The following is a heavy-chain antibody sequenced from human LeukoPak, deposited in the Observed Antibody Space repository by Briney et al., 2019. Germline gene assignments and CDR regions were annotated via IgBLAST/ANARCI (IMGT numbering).Heavy chain of an antibody. D-gene: IGHD3-22*01. CDR1: GFTFDDYA. Sequence: GGSLRLSCAASGFTFDDYAMHWVRQAPGKGLEWVSAISGSGGSTYYADSVKGRFTISRDNSKNTLYLQMNSLRAEDTAVYYCAKLPAYYYDSSARGYWGQGTLVTVSS. V-gene: IGHV3-23*01. CDR3: AKLPAYYYDSSARGY. CDR2: ISGSGGST. J-gene: IGHJ4*02.